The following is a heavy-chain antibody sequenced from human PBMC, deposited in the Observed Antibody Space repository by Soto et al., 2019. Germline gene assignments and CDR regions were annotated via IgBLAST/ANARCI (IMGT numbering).Heavy chain of an antibody. CDR1: GATFTKYT. CDR3: ARDETVIRGVIKRGGGLDL. J-gene: IGHJ6*02. D-gene: IGHD3-10*01. V-gene: IGHV1-69*19. Sequence: QVPLEQSGSEVKMPGSSVTVSCKAYGATFTKYTFNWVRQAPGQGLEWMGGIIPLFGSTNYAERFQGRLRVTTNESTGTGFIELSSLTSDDSAIYYCARDETVIRGVIKRGGGLDLWGQGTTVIVSS. CDR2: IIPLFGST.